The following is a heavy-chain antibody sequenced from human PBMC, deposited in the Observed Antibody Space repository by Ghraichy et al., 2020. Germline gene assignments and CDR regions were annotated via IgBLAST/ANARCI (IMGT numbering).Heavy chain of an antibody. CDR3: ARDKYYFDY. V-gene: IGHV4-59*01. J-gene: IGHJ4*02. CDR2: NYYSGST. Sequence: SETLSLTCTVSGGSISSYYWSWIRQPPGKGLEWIGYNYYSGSTNYNPSLKSRVTISVDTSKNQFSLKLSSVTAADTAVYYCARDKYYFDYWGQGTLVTVSS. CDR1: GGSISSYY.